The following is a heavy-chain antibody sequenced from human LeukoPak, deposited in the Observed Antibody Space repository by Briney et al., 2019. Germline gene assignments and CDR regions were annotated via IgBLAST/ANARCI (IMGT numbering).Heavy chain of an antibody. J-gene: IGHJ4*02. Sequence: SETLSLTCAVYGGSFSGYYWSWIRQPPGKGLEWIGEINHSGSTNYNPSLKSRVTISVDTSKNQFSLKLSSVTAADTAVYYCAGVWRWLQLIPVYYFDYWGQGTLVTVSS. CDR1: GGSFSGYY. CDR2: INHSGST. D-gene: IGHD5-24*01. CDR3: AGVWRWLQLIPVYYFDY. V-gene: IGHV4-34*01.